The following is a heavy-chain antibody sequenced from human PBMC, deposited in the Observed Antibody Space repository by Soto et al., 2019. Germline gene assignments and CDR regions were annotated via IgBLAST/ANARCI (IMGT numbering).Heavy chain of an antibody. V-gene: IGHV1-3*01. J-gene: IGHJ4*02. Sequence: ASVKVSCKASGYTFTGYYMHWVRQAPGQRLEWMGWINAGNGNTKYSQKFQGRVTITRDTSASTAYMELSSLRSEDTAVYYCARGIPLPTPLDYWGQGTLVTVSS. CDR3: ARGIPLPTPLDY. CDR2: INAGNGNT. D-gene: IGHD2-2*02. CDR1: GYTFTGYY.